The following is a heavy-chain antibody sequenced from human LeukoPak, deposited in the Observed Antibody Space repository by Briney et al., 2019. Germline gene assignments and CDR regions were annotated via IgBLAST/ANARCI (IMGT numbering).Heavy chain of an antibody. D-gene: IGHD3-22*01. CDR2: IKQDGSEK. CDR1: GFTFSSYW. V-gene: IGHV3-7*01. Sequence: GGSLRLSCAASGFTFSSYWMSWVRQAPGKGLEWVANIKQDGSEKSYVDSVKGRFTISRDNAKNSLYLQMNSLRAEDTAVYYCARDRYYYDSSGYYRTMYYFDYWGQGTLVTVSS. J-gene: IGHJ4*02. CDR3: ARDRYYYDSSGYYRTMYYFDY.